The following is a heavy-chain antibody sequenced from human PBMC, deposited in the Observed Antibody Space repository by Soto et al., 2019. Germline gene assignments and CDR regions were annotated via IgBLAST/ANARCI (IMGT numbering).Heavy chain of an antibody. Sequence: GASAKVSCKASGYTFTSYGISWVRQAPGQGLEWMGWISAYNGNTNYAQKLQGRVTMTTDTSTSTAYMELRSLRSDDTAVYYCASFRRAAAGTGYYYGIDVWGQGTTVTVSS. CDR2: ISAYNGNT. D-gene: IGHD6-13*01. J-gene: IGHJ6*02. V-gene: IGHV1-18*01. CDR3: ASFRRAAAGTGYYYGIDV. CDR1: GYTFTSYG.